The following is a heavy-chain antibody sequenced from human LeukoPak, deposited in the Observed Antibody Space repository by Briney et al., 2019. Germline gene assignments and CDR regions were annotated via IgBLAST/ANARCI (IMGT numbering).Heavy chain of an antibody. CDR2: INPNSGGT. V-gene: IGHV1-2*02. CDR3: ARAHPQSPSSSWYSWNYYYYGMDV. CDR1: GYTFTGYY. D-gene: IGHD6-13*01. J-gene: IGHJ6*02. Sequence: ASVKVSCKASGYTFTGYYMHWVRQAPGQGLEWMGWINPNSGGTNYAQKFQGRVTMTRDTSISTAYMELSRLRSDDTAVYYCARAHPQSPSSSWYSWNYYYYGMDVWGQGTTVTVSS.